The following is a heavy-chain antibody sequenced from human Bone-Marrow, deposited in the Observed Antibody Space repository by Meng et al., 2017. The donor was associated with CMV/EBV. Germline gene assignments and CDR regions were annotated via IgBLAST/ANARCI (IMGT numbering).Heavy chain of an antibody. CDR1: GGSFSGYY. CDR3: ARGASGKYYYHFDH. V-gene: IGHV4-34*01. CDR2: INHSGST. D-gene: IGHD1-26*01. Sequence: SETLSLTCAVYGGSFSGYYWSWIRQPPGKGLEWIGEINHSGSTNYNPSLKSRVTISVDTSKNQFSLRLSSVTAADSVVYYCARGASGKYYYHFDHWGKGALVTVSS. J-gene: IGHJ4*02.